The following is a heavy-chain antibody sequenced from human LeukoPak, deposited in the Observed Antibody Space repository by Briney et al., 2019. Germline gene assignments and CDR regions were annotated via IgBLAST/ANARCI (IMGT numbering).Heavy chain of an antibody. Sequence: GGSLRLSCTASGFTFGDYAMSWIRQAPGKGLEWISYISNSGRTIYYADSVKGRFTISRDNAKNSLYLQMNSLRAEDTAVYYCARDLGVGGGGFDSWGQGTLVTVSS. D-gene: IGHD3-16*01. CDR3: ARDLGVGGGGFDS. CDR2: ISNSGRTI. CDR1: GFTFGDYA. V-gene: IGHV3-11*04. J-gene: IGHJ4*02.